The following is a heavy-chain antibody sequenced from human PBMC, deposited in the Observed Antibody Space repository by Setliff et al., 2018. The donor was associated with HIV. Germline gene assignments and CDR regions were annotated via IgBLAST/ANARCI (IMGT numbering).Heavy chain of an antibody. Sequence: PSETLSLTCAVSGDSITRGGYYWSWIRQFAGKGLEWIADIYYSGRINYNPSLKSRLTVSIDTSKNHFSLKLGFVTAADTAVYYCARGESTTWDLAEYFQHWGHGTLVTVSS. CDR1: GDSITRGGYY. CDR3: ARGESTTWDLAEYFQH. CDR2: IYYSGRI. V-gene: IGHV4-31*11. J-gene: IGHJ1*01. D-gene: IGHD2-2*01.